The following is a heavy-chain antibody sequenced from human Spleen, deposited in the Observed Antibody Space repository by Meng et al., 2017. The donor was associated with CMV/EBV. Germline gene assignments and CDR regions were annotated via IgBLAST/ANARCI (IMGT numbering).Heavy chain of an antibody. CDR3: ARDNNWGPDY. Sequence: ASVKVSCKASGYTFIAHYFPWVRQAPGQGLEWMGWIHPHSGDTNYAQQFQGRVTLTRDTSINTGYMELTRLTSDDTAVYYCARDNNWGPDYWGQGTLVTVSS. V-gene: IGHV1-2*02. CDR1: GYTFIAHY. D-gene: IGHD7-27*01. CDR2: IHPHSGDT. J-gene: IGHJ4*02.